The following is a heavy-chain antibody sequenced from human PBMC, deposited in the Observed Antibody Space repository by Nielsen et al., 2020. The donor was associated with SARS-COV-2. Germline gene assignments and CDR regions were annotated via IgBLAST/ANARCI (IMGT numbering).Heavy chain of an antibody. D-gene: IGHD3-22*01. CDR2: INPSGGST. CDR3: ASFEIGDSSGARYGMDV. V-gene: IGHV1-46*01. Sequence: ASVNVSCKASGYTFTSYYMHWVRQAPGQGLEWMGIINPSGGSTSYAQKFQGRVTMTRDTSTSTVYMELSSLRSEDTAVYYCASFEIGDSSGARYGMDVWGQGTTVTVSS. J-gene: IGHJ6*02. CDR1: GYTFTSYY.